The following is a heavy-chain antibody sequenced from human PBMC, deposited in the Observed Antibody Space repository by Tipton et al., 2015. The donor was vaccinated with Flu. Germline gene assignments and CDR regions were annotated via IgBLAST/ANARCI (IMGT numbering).Heavy chain of an antibody. CDR1: GGSISSGTYY. CDR3: ARENLYHYDSSADYSDY. V-gene: IGHV4-61*02. J-gene: IGHJ4*02. CDR2: IYTSGST. Sequence: TLSLTCSVPGGSISSGTYYWTWIRQPAGKGLEWIGRIYTSGSTNYNPSLKSRVTISVDTSKNQFSLKLKSVTAADTAVYYCARENLYHYDSSADYSDYWGQGTLVTVSS. D-gene: IGHD3-22*01.